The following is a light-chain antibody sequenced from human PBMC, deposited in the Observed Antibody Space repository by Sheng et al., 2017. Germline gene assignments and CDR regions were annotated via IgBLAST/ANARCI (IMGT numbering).Light chain of an antibody. CDR3: QQSYATPGT. V-gene: IGKV1-39*01. CDR1: QSVSSY. Sequence: DIQMTQFPSSLSASVGDRVTISCRASQSVSSYLNWYQQKPGKAPQLLIYGASNLQSEVSSRFSGSGSGTDFALTISSLQPEDFATYYCQQSYATPGTFGQGTRWKAN. J-gene: IGKJ1*01. CDR2: GAS.